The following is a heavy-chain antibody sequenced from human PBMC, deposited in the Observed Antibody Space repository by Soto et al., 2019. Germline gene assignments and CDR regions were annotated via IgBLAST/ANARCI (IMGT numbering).Heavy chain of an antibody. V-gene: IGHV3-74*01. CDR1: GFTFSDYW. CDR2: IKGDESSI. CDR3: ARGLRGYYGKDV. D-gene: IGHD4-17*01. Sequence: EVQLVESGGGLVQPGGSLRLSCAASGFTFSDYWMHWVRQAPGKGLVWVSRIKGDESSIAYAASVRGRFTISRDPAKNTLYLQATSLRAEDTAVFYCARGLRGYYGKDVWGQGTTVTVSS. J-gene: IGHJ6*01.